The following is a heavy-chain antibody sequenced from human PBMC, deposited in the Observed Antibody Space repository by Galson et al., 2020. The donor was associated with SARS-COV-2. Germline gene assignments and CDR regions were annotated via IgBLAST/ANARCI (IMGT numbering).Heavy chain of an antibody. CDR1: GYIFADYW. V-gene: IGHV5-51*01. CDR3: ARHGASDGWYEGIDY. Sequence: GESLKISCKGSGYIFADYWIGWVRQIPGKGLQWLGVIYPGDSYTIYSPSFQGQVTVSADKSINTAYLQWSSLEASDTAMYYCARHGASDGWYEGIDYWGQGTLVTVSS. J-gene: IGHJ4*02. D-gene: IGHD6-19*01. CDR2: IYPGDSYT.